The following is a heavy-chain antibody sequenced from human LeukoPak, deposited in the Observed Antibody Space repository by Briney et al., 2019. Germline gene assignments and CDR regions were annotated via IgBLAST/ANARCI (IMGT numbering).Heavy chain of an antibody. CDR2: ISGSSSYI. D-gene: IGHD4-17*01. CDR1: GFTLSTYS. CDR3: ARDYYGDYSLDY. Sequence: PGGSLRLSCAASGFTLSTYSINWVRQAPGKGLEWVSSISGSSSYIYYADSVKGRFTISRDNAKNSLYLQMNSLRAEDTAVYYCARDYYGDYSLDYWGQGTLVTVSS. J-gene: IGHJ4*02. V-gene: IGHV3-21*01.